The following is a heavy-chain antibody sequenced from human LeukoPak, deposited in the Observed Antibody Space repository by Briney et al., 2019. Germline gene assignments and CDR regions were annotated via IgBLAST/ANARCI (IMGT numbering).Heavy chain of an antibody. CDR2: ISYDGSNK. CDR1: GCTFSSYA. V-gene: IGHV3-30*04. J-gene: IGHJ4*02. CDR3: ARWGFGELLYGNDY. Sequence: GRSLRLSCAASGCTFSSYAMHWVRQAPGKGLEWVAVISYDGSNKYYADSVKGRFTISRDNSKNTLYLQMNSLRAEDTAVYYCARWGFGELLYGNDYWGQGTLVTVSS. D-gene: IGHD3-10*01.